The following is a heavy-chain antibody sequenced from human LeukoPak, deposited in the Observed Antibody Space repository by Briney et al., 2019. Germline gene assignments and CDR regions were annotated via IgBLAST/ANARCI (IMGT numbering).Heavy chain of an antibody. Sequence: ASVKVSCKASGYTFTSYGISWVRQAPGQGLEWMGWISAYNGNTNYAQKLQGRVTVTTDTSTSTAYMELRSLRSDDTAVYYCARDLGATIARGTYYYYGMDVWGQGTTVTVSS. CDR1: GYTFTSYG. D-gene: IGHD5-12*01. V-gene: IGHV1-18*01. J-gene: IGHJ6*02. CDR2: ISAYNGNT. CDR3: ARDLGATIARGTYYYYGMDV.